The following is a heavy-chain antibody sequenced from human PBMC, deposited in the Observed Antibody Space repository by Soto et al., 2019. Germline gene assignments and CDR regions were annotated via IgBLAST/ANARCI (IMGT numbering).Heavy chain of an antibody. V-gene: IGHV4-34*01. J-gene: IGHJ6*03. Sequence: SETLSLTCAVYGGSFSGYYWSWIRQPPGKGLKWIGEINHSGSTNYNPSLKSRVTISVDTSKNQFSLKLSSVTAADTAVYYCARGKERSSIFGVVGGGSYYYMDVWGKGTTVTVSS. D-gene: IGHD3-3*01. CDR2: INHSGST. CDR1: GGSFSGYY. CDR3: ARGKERSSIFGVVGGGSYYYMDV.